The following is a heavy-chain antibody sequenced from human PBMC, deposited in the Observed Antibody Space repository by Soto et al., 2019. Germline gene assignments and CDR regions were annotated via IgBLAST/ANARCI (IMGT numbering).Heavy chain of an antibody. CDR3: ARNHDFWSGTHYYFDY. CDR2: IYPGDSDT. J-gene: IGHJ4*02. D-gene: IGHD3-3*01. CDR1: GYSFTSYW. Sequence: PGESLKISCKGSGYSFTSYWIGWVRQMPGKGLEWMGIIYPGDSDTRYSPSFQGQVTISADKSISTAYLQWSSLKASDTAMYYCARNHDFWSGTHYYFDYWGQGTLVTVSS. V-gene: IGHV5-51*01.